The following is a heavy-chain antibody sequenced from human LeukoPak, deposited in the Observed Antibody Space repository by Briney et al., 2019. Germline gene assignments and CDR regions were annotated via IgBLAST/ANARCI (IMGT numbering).Heavy chain of an antibody. CDR1: GYTFTGYY. CDR2: INPNSGGT. D-gene: IGHD2-2*01. J-gene: IGHJ5*02. Sequence: GASVKVSCKASGYTFTGYYMHWVRQAPGQGLEWMGWINPNSGGTNYAQKFQGRVTMTRDTSISTAYMELSRLRSDDTAVYYCARDSDIVVVPAAVPFDLWGQGTLVTVSS. CDR3: ARDSDIVVVPAAVPFDL. V-gene: IGHV1-2*02.